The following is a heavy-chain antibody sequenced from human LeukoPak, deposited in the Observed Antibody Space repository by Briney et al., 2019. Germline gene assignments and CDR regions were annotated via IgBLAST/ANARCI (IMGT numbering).Heavy chain of an antibody. CDR2: MNPNSGIT. D-gene: IGHD3-3*01. Sequence: ASVKVSCKASGYTFTSYDINWVRQATGQGLEWMGWMNPNSGITGYAQKFQGRVTMTRNTSISTAYMELSSLRSEDTAVYYCARGALTNYYFWSGYPDDYWGQGTLVTVSS. CDR1: GYTFTSYD. V-gene: IGHV1-8*01. J-gene: IGHJ4*02. CDR3: ARGALTNYYFWSGYPDDY.